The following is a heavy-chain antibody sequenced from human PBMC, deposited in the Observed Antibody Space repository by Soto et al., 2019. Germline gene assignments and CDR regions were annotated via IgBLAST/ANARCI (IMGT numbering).Heavy chain of an antibody. CDR1: GFSFSGKNY. V-gene: IGHV3-53*01. CDR3: ATWLQREHAFDI. J-gene: IGHJ3*02. D-gene: IGHD1-1*01. CDR2: LYSSDGT. Sequence: GGSLRLSCAASGFSFSGKNYLTWVRQAPGKGLEWVSALYSSDGTYYADSVKGRFSVSRDNSKNTFYLQLHSLRPEDTALYFCATWLQREHAFDIWGLGTMVNVSS.